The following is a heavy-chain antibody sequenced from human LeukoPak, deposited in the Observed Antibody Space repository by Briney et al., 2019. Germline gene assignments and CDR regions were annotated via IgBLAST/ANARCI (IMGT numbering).Heavy chain of an antibody. CDR3: AGHCSSTSCYAGLFDY. Sequence: PSQTLSLTCTVSGGSISSGGYYWSWIRQPPGKGLEWIGYIYYSGSTYYNPSLKSRVTISVDTSKNQFSLKLSSVTAADTAVYYCAGHCSSTSCYAGLFDYWGQGTLVTVSS. V-gene: IGHV4-30-4*08. J-gene: IGHJ4*02. D-gene: IGHD2-2*01. CDR2: IYYSGST. CDR1: GGSISSGGYY.